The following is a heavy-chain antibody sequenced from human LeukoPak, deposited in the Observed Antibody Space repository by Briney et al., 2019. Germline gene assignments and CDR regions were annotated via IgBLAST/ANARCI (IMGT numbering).Heavy chain of an antibody. CDR2: IYTSGST. D-gene: IGHD2-2*02. V-gene: IGHV4-4*07. J-gene: IGHJ4*02. CDR1: GDSISSYY. CDR3: ARVVVPAAIPQEFDY. Sequence: SETLSLTCTVSGDSISSYYWSWIRQPAGKGLEWIGRIYTSGSTNYNPSLKSRVTISVDTSKNQFSLKLSSVTAADTAVYYCARVVVPAAIPQEFDYWGQGTLVTVSS.